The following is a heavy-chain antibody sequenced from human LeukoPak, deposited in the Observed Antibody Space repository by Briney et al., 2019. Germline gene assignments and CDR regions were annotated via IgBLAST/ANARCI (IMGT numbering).Heavy chain of an antibody. J-gene: IGHJ4*02. CDR3: ASNSRAARQFDY. CDR1: GFTFSSSY. Sequence: GGSLRLSCAASGFTFSSSYMSWVRQAPGKGLEWVAIIYSGGGTYYADSVKGRFTISRDDSKNTLYLQVNSLRAEDTAMYYCASNSRAARQFDYWGQGTLVTVSS. V-gene: IGHV3-66*01. CDR2: IYSGGGT. D-gene: IGHD6-6*01.